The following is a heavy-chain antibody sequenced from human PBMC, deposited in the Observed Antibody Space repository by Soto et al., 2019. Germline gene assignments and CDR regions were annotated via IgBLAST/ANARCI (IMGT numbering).Heavy chain of an antibody. CDR3: ARRGIAVAAHVEYFQH. CDR1: GGSFSGYY. V-gene: IGHV4-34*01. J-gene: IGHJ1*01. D-gene: IGHD6-19*01. Sequence: SETLSLTCAVYGGSFSGYYWSWIRQPPGKGLEWIGEINHSGSTNYNPSLKSRVTISVDTSKNQFSLKLSSVTAADTAVYYCARRGIAVAAHVEYFQHWGQGTLVTVSS. CDR2: INHSGST.